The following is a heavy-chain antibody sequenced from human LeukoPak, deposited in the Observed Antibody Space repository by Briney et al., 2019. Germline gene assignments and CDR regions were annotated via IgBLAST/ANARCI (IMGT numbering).Heavy chain of an antibody. Sequence: GGSLRLSCAASGFTFSNYAMSWVRQAPGKGLEWVSGITDSGGSTYYADSVKGRFTISRDNSKNTVYLQMNSLRAEDTAVYYCAKIGAGTGRGDYFDYWGQGTLVTVSS. J-gene: IGHJ4*02. V-gene: IGHV3-23*01. D-gene: IGHD6-19*01. CDR1: GFTFSNYA. CDR2: ITDSGGST. CDR3: AKIGAGTGRGDYFDY.